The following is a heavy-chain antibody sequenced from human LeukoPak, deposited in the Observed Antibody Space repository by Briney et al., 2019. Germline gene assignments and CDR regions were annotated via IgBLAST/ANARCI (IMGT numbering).Heavy chain of an antibody. J-gene: IGHJ3*02. V-gene: IGHV3-30-3*01. CDR1: GFTFSSYA. D-gene: IGHD1-26*01. Sequence: PGGSLRLSCAASGFTFSSYAMHWVRQAPGKGLEWVAVISYDGSNKYYADSVKGRFTISRDNSKNTLYLQMNSLRAEDTAVYYCARSRVGATPAGAFDIWGQGTMVTVSS. CDR2: ISYDGSNK. CDR3: ARSRVGATPAGAFDI.